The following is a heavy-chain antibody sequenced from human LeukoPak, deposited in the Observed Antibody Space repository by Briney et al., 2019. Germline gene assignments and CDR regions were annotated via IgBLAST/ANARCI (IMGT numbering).Heavy chain of an antibody. CDR2: ISWDGGST. J-gene: IGHJ6*02. V-gene: IGHV3-43*01. D-gene: IGHD3-3*01. Sequence: GGSLRLSCAASGFTFDDYTMHWVRQAPGKGLEWVSLISWDGGSTYYADSVEGRFTISRDNSKNSLYLQMNSLRTEDTALYYCAKDGDIGYYDFWSGYSPRYYGMDVWGQGTTVTVSS. CDR1: GFTFDDYT. CDR3: AKDGDIGYYDFWSGYSPRYYGMDV.